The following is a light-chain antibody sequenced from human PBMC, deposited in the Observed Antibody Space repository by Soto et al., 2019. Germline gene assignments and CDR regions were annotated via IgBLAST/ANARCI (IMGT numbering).Light chain of an antibody. CDR2: GAS. CDR3: QHTFNSPPWT. V-gene: IGKV1-39*01. CDR1: QSISTH. Sequence: DIQMTQSPSSLSASVGDRVTITFRASQSISTHLNWYQQKPGKAPRVLISGASNLQSGVPSRFSGSGSGTDFTLTISSLQSEDFASYFCQHTFNSPPWTFGQGTKVDIK. J-gene: IGKJ1*01.